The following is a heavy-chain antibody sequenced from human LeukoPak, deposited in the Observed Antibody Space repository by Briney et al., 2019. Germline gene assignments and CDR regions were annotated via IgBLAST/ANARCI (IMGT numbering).Heavy chain of an antibody. J-gene: IGHJ4*02. Sequence: SSETLSLTCAVYGVSFSGYYWSWIRQPPGKGLEWIGEINHSGSTNYNPSLKSRVTISVDTSKNQFSLKLSSVTAADTAVYYCARLERRNDYWGQGTLVTVSS. CDR2: INHSGST. CDR3: ARLERRNDY. CDR1: GVSFSGYY. D-gene: IGHD1-1*01. V-gene: IGHV4-34*01.